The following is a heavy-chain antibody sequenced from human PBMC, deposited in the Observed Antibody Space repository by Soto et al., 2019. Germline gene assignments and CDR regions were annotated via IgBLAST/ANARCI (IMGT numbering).Heavy chain of an antibody. Sequence: ASVKVSCKASGYTFTSYLINWGGQATGQGLEGMGWMNLGGGNTDYAQKFQGRVTLTRDTSISTAYMELSSLRSEDMAVYYCAAALLVNYYYYYGMDVWGQRTTLTVSS. CDR1: GYTFTSYL. CDR2: MNLGGGNT. J-gene: IGHJ6*02. D-gene: IGHD2-15*01. V-gene: IGHV1-8*01. CDR3: AAALLVNYYYYYGMDV.